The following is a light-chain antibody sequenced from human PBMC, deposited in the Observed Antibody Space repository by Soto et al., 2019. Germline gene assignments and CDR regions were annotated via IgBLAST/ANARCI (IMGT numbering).Light chain of an antibody. CDR2: DDD. J-gene: IGLJ3*02. CDR3: AAWDDSLNGQV. V-gene: IGLV1-36*01. Sequence: QSLLTQPPSVSEAPRQRVTISCSGSSSNIGNNAVNWYQQLPGKARKLLIYDDDVLSSGVSDRFSASKSGTSASLAISGLHSEDEADYYCAAWDDSLNGQVFGGGTKLTVL. CDR1: SSNIGNNA.